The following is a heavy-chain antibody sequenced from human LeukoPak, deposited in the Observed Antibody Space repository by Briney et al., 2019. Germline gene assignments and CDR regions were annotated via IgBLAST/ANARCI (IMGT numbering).Heavy chain of an antibody. Sequence: PGGSLRLSXAASGFTFSSYGMHWVRQAPGKGLEWVAFIRYDGSNKYYADSGMGRFTISRDNSKNTLYLQMNSLRAEDTAVYYCAKDLYGGIVALDYWGQGTLVTVSS. CDR1: GFTFSSYG. D-gene: IGHD4-23*01. CDR3: AKDLYGGIVALDY. CDR2: IRYDGSNK. V-gene: IGHV3-30*02. J-gene: IGHJ4*02.